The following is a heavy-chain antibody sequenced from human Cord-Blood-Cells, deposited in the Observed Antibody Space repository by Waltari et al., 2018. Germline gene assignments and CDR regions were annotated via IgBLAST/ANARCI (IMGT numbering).Heavy chain of an antibody. J-gene: IGHJ4*02. CDR3: ARILDYGGNYYFDY. Sequence: QVTLKESGPALVKPTQTLTLTCTFSGFSLSTSGMRVSWIRQPPGKALEWLARIDWDDDKFYSTSLKTRLTISKDPSKHQVVLTMTIMDPVDTATYYCARILDYGGNYYFDYWGQGTLVTVSS. CDR2: IDWDDDK. V-gene: IGHV2-70*04. CDR1: GFSLSTSGMR. D-gene: IGHD4-17*01.